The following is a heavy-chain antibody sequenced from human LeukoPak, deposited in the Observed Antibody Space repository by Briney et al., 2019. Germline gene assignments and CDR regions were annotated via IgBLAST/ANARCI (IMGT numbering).Heavy chain of an antibody. D-gene: IGHD6-13*01. CDR3: ARVQGGAAAGQSL. CDR2: IYTSGST. Sequence: KPSETLSLTCTVSGGSISSYYWSWIRQPAGKGLEWIGRIYTSGSTNYNPSLKSRVTISVDTSKSQLSLKLSSVTAADTAVYYCARVQGGAAAGQSLWGQGTLVTVSS. CDR1: GGSISSYY. J-gene: IGHJ4*02. V-gene: IGHV4-4*07.